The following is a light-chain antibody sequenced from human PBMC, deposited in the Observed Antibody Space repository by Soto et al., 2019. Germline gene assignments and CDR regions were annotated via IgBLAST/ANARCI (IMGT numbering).Light chain of an antibody. CDR2: GAF. CDR1: QSVSSSY. Sequence: EIVLTQSPGTLSLSPGERATLSCRASQSVSSSYLAWYQQKPGQAPRLLIYGAFSRATGIPDRFSGSGSGTDFTLTISRLEPEDFAVYYCQQYGSSPTFGQGTKVEIK. CDR3: QQYGSSPT. J-gene: IGKJ1*01. V-gene: IGKV3-20*01.